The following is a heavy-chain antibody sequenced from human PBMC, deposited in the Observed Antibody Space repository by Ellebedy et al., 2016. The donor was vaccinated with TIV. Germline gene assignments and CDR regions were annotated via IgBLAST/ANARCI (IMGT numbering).Heavy chain of an antibody. Sequence: MPSETLSLTCTVSDYSTSSNYLWGWIRPPPGKGLEWIGSICHSGTTYYNPSLKSRVSISIDTSKNQFSLQLNSVTPEDTAVYYCATWRFDHWGQGTLVTVSS. J-gene: IGHJ4*02. V-gene: IGHV4-38-2*02. CDR2: ICHSGTT. CDR1: DYSTSSNYL. CDR3: ATWRFDH.